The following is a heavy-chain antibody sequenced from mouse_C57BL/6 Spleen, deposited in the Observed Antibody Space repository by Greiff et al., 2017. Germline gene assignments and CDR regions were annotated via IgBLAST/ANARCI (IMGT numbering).Heavy chain of an antibody. J-gene: IGHJ4*01. D-gene: IGHD2-4*01. CDR3: ARRGEYDYDDYYAMDY. CDR2: IDPSDSYT. V-gene: IGHV1-59*01. Sequence: VQLQQPGAELVRPGTSVKLSCKASGYTFTSYWMHWVKQRPGQGLEWIGVIDPSDSYTNYNQKFKGKDTLTVDTSSSTAYMQLSSLTSEDSAVYYCARRGEYDYDDYYAMDYWGQGTSVTVSS. CDR1: GYTFTSYW.